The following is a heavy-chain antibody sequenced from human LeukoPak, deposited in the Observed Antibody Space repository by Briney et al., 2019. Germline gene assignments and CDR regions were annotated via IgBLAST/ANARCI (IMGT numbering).Heavy chain of an antibody. CDR2: IRYNGNNQ. CDR3: AKDSVFYYIDV. Sequence: GGSLRLSCAASGFTFNNYGMHWVRQAPGKGLEWVAFIRYNGNNQYYADSVKGRFTISRDNSKNTLYLQMNSLKGDDTAVYYCAKDSVFYYIDVWGKGTTVIISS. V-gene: IGHV3-30*02. J-gene: IGHJ6*03. D-gene: IGHD3-10*01. CDR1: GFTFNNYG.